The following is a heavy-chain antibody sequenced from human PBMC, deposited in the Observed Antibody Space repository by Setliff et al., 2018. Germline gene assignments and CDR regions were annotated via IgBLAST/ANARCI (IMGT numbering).Heavy chain of an antibody. CDR2: INPDSGDT. D-gene: IGHD3-9*01. Sequence: GASVKVSCKVSGSSFTGHNLHWVRQAPGQGLDWMGWINPDSGDTHCPQKFQGRVTMTRDTSLSTVYMEVSRLRSDDTAVYFCARDGDILTTYYIYYYYMDVWGKGTTVTVSS. V-gene: IGHV1-2*02. CDR3: ARDGDILTTYYIYYYYMDV. CDR1: GSSFTGHN. J-gene: IGHJ6*03.